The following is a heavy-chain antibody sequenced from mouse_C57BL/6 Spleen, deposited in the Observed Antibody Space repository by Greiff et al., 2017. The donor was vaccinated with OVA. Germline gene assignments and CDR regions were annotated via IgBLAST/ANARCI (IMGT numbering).Heavy chain of an antibody. CDR1: GYTFTSYW. D-gene: IGHD1-1*01. CDR3: ARGDYYGSSTGYFDV. V-gene: IGHV1-50*01. J-gene: IGHJ1*03. Sequence: QVQLQQPGAELVKPGASVKLSCKASGYTFTSYWMQWVKQRPGQGLEWIGEIDPSDSYTNYNQKFKGKATWTVDTSSSTAYMQLSSLTSDDSAVYYCARGDYYGSSTGYFDVWGTGTTVTVSS. CDR2: IDPSDSYT.